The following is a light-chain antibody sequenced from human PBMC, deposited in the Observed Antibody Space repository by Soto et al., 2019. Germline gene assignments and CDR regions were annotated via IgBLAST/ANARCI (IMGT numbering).Light chain of an antibody. CDR1: QSVGSF. J-gene: IGKJ1*01. Sequence: EKVMTQSPATLSMSPGERATLSCRASQSVGSFVAWYQQKPGQAPRLLIYGASTRATGIPARFSGSGSGTEFTLTISSLQSEDFAVSYCQQYTNWPSWTFGQGTKVE. CDR3: QQYTNWPSWT. CDR2: GAS. V-gene: IGKV3-15*01.